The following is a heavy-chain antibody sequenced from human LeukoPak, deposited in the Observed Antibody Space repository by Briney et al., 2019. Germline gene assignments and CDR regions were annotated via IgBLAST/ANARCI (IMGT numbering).Heavy chain of an antibody. CDR3: ARVPRRGDQFDP. V-gene: IGHV1-8*01. D-gene: IGHD3-10*01. Sequence: ASVKVSCRASGYTFTSYDINWVRQATGQGLEWMGWMNPQSGDTDYAQKFQGRVTMTRSPSITTAYMELTSLTYEDTAVYYCARVPRRGDQFDPWGQGTLVTVSS. J-gene: IGHJ5*02. CDR2: MNPQSGDT. CDR1: GYTFTSYD.